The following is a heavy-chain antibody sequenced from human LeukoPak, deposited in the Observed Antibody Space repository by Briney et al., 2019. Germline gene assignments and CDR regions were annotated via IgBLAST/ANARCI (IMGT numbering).Heavy chain of an antibody. Sequence: GESLQISCKGSGYSFTSYWIGWVRQMPGKGLEGMGIIYPGDSDTRYSPSFQGQVTISADKSISTAYLQWSSLKASDTAMYYCARHPIVVVPAAFHPYYYYYMDVWGKGTTVTVSS. CDR3: ARHPIVVVPAAFHPYYYYYMDV. J-gene: IGHJ6*03. CDR2: IYPGDSDT. CDR1: GYSFTSYW. V-gene: IGHV5-51*01. D-gene: IGHD2-2*01.